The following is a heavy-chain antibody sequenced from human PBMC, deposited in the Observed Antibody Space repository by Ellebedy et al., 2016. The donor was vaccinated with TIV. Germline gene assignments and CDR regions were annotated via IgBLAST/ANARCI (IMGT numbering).Heavy chain of an antibody. CDR2: INHSGST. Sequence: GGTFSSYAISWIRQPPGKGLEWIGEINHSGSTNYNPSLKSRVTISVDTSKNQFSLKLTSVTAADTAVYYCAKGPSTHTSTWDDAFDIWGQGTMVTVSS. CDR1: GGTFSSYA. D-gene: IGHD6-13*01. V-gene: IGHV4-34*01. J-gene: IGHJ3*02. CDR3: AKGPSTHTSTWDDAFDI.